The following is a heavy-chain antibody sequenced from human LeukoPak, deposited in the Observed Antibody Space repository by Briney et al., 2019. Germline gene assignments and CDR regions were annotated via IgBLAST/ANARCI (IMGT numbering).Heavy chain of an antibody. V-gene: IGHV3-43*01. D-gene: IGHD1-1*01. Sequence: GGSLRLSCAASGFPFNAYTMHWVRQAPGKGLEWVSLISRDGDITYYADSLKGRFTISRDNSENSLYLQMNSLRSEDTAFYYCAKGLVGTTLVDSWGQGTLVTVSP. J-gene: IGHJ4*02. CDR3: AKGLVGTTLVDS. CDR2: ISRDGDIT. CDR1: GFPFNAYT.